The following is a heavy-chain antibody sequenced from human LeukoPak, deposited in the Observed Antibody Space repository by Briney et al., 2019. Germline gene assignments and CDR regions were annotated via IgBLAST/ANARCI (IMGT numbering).Heavy chain of an antibody. CDR1: GGSMSSGGYS. J-gene: IGHJ4*01. Sequence: SQTLSLTCAVSGGSMSSGGYSWSGIRQPPGKGLEWIGYIYHSGSTYYNPSLKGRVTISVDRSKNQFSLKLSSVTAADTAVYYCASVDTAMVNDYWGHGTLVTVSS. V-gene: IGHV4-30-2*01. CDR2: IYHSGST. D-gene: IGHD5-18*01. CDR3: ASVDTAMVNDY.